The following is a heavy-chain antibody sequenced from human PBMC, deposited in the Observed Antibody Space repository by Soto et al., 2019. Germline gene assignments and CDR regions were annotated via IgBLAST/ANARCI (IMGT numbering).Heavy chain of an antibody. CDR1: GDTFTSFT. D-gene: IGHD4-17*01. V-gene: IGHV1-69*06. CDR2: IMPLFNTP. Sequence: QVQLVQSGPEVKKPGSSVRVSCKASGDTFTSFTLSWVRQAPGQGPEWMGGIMPLFNTPDYAQKFQGRVTTSADKYTNTTYMELTSLTSEDTAIYYCATLTTLQIVEYGTRRYSGMDVWGLGTTVTVTS. CDR3: ATLTTLQIVEYGTRRYSGMDV. J-gene: IGHJ6*01.